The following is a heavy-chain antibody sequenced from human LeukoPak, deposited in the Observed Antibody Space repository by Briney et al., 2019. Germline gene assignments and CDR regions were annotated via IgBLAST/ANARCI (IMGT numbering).Heavy chain of an antibody. J-gene: IGHJ4*02. D-gene: IGHD2-2*01. CDR1: GFTFSNAW. Sequence: GGSLILSCAASGFTFSNAWMSWVRPAPGKGLEWVGRIKSKTDGGTTDYAAPVKGRFTISRDDSKNTLYLQMNSLKTEDTAVYYCTTDWVVTAEDYWGQGTLVTVSS. CDR2: IKSKTDGGTT. CDR3: TTDWVVTAEDY. V-gene: IGHV3-15*01.